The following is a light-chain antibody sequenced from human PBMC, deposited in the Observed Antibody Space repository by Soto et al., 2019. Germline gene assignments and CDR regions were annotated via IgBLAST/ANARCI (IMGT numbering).Light chain of an antibody. Sequence: SALTQPPSVSGSPGQSVTISCTGTSSDVGSYNRVSWYQQPPGTAPKLMIYEVSNRPSGVPDRFSGSKSGNTASLTISGLQAEDEADYSCSLYTSSSTLIGGGTKLTVL. CDR1: SSDVGSYNR. CDR3: SLYTSSSTL. V-gene: IGLV2-18*01. J-gene: IGLJ2*01. CDR2: EVS.